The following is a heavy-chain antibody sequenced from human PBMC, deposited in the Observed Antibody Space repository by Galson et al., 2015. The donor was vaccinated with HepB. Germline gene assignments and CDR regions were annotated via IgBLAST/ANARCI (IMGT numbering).Heavy chain of an antibody. Sequence: SLRLSCAASGFTFSSYGMYWVRQAPGKGLEWVAVISYDGSNKYYADPVKGRFTISRDNSKNTLYLQMNSLRAEDTAVYYCAKDAHYSSSWYTYAISYYYGMDVWGQGTTVTVSS. D-gene: IGHD6-13*01. CDR3: AKDAHYSSSWYTYAISYYYGMDV. V-gene: IGHV3-30*18. CDR2: ISYDGSNK. J-gene: IGHJ6*02. CDR1: GFTFSSYG.